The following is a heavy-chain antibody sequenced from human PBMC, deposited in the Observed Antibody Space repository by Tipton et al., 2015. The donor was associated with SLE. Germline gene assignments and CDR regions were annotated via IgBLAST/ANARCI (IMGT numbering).Heavy chain of an antibody. CDR2: IYFTGRT. CDR3: ARVKDYHLWVDP. J-gene: IGHJ5*02. Sequence: TLSLTCTVSGGSISSVTYYWTWIRQHPGKSLVWIGYIYFTGRTYYNPSLKSRLTISLDTSKNQFSLKMSSVTAADTAVYYCARVKDYHLWVDPWGQGTLVTGSS. V-gene: IGHV4-31*03. D-gene: IGHD4-11*01. CDR1: GGSISSVTYY.